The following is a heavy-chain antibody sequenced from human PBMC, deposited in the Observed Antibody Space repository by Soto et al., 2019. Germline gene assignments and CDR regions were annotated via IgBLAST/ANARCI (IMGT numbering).Heavy chain of an antibody. CDR1: GLSITDSEMG. J-gene: IGHJ5*02. CDR2: IDSSGEK. CDR3: ARRHLAVAVSPWYDP. D-gene: IGHD6-19*01. Sequence: QVTLKESGPVLVKPTETLTLRCTLSGLSITDSEMGVSWIRQPPGQPLEWLAHIDSSGEKSYRTFLKSRLAISKDTSKSQIVLTMTNMDPADTATYYCARRHLAVAVSPWYDPCGQGIPVTVSS. V-gene: IGHV2-26*01.